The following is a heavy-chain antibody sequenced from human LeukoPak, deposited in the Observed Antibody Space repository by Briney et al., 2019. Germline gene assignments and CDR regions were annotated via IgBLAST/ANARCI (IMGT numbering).Heavy chain of an antibody. CDR2: ISYDGSNK. CDR1: GFTFSSYA. CDR3: ASRFD. Sequence: GGSLRLSCAASGFTFSSYAMHWVRQAPGKGLEWVAVISYDGSNKYYADSVKGRFTISRDNSKNTLYLQMNNLRAEDTAVYYCASRFDWGQGTLVTVSS. V-gene: IGHV3-30-3*01. J-gene: IGHJ4*02.